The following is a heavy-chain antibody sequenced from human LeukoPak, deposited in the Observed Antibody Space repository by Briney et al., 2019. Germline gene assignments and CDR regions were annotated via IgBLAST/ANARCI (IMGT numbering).Heavy chain of an antibody. CDR1: GGSISSYY. Sequence: PSETLSLTCTVSGGSISSYYWSWIRQPAGEGLEWIGHIYSIGSTNYNPSLKSRVTLSVDRSKNQFSLRLNSVTAADTAVYYCARIYDSSGYYYPYWGQGTLVTVSS. CDR3: ARIYDSSGYYYPY. D-gene: IGHD3-22*01. J-gene: IGHJ4*02. V-gene: IGHV4-4*07. CDR2: IYSIGST.